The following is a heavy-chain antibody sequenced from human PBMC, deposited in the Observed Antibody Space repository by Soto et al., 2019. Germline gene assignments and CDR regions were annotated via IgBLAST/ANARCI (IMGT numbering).Heavy chain of an antibody. CDR3: AGGDHSTSLGGMDV. D-gene: IGHD6-6*01. V-gene: IGHV1-69*01. Sequence: QVQMVQSGAELKKPGSSVKVSCKTSGGSFNSYAINWVRQAPGQGLEWLGGTIPFILTPNYAQQFQGRVTRTADEPTGTGYVELSSLRSDDTAVYYCAGGDHSTSLGGMDVWGQGTTVIVSS. CDR1: GGSFNSYA. CDR2: TIPFILTP. J-gene: IGHJ6*02.